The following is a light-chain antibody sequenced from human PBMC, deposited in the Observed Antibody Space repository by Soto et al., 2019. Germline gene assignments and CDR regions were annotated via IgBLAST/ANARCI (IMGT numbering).Light chain of an antibody. Sequence: DIQMTQSPSTLSASVGDRVTITCRASQSISSWLAWYQRKPGKAPKLLIYRASILESGVPSSFSGSGSGTEFTLTISSLQPVDFATYYCQQYNGYPWTFGQGTKVEV. V-gene: IGKV1-5*03. CDR1: QSISSW. CDR3: QQYNGYPWT. CDR2: RAS. J-gene: IGKJ1*01.